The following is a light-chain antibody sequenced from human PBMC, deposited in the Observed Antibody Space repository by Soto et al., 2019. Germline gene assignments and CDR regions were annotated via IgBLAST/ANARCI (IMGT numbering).Light chain of an antibody. J-gene: IGLJ1*01. Sequence: QSVLTQPPSASGTPGQRVTISCSGSSSNIGSNYVYWYHQLPGTAPKLVIYRNNQRPSGVPDRISGSKSGTSASLAISGLRSEDEADYYCAAWDDSLNGRVFGTGTKLTVL. V-gene: IGLV1-47*01. CDR3: AAWDDSLNGRV. CDR2: RNN. CDR1: SSNIGSNY.